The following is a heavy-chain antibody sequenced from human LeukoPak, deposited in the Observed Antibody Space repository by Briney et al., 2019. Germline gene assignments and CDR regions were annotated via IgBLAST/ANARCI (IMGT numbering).Heavy chain of an antibody. D-gene: IGHD2-2*01. CDR2: IRYDGSNK. Sequence: GGSLRLSCAASGFTFSSYGMHWVRQAPGKGLEWVAFIRYDGSNKYYADSVKGRFTISRDNSKNTLYLQMNSLRAEDTAVYYCARLRFGADPGVVPDNWFDTWGQGTLVTVSS. CDR1: GFTFSSYG. J-gene: IGHJ5*02. V-gene: IGHV3-30*02. CDR3: ARLRFGADPGVVPDNWFDT.